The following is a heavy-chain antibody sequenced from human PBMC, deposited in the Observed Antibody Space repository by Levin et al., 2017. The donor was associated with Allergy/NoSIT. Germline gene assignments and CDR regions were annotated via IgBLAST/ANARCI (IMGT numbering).Heavy chain of an antibody. D-gene: IGHD3-3*01. CDR1: GYSFTSYW. J-gene: IGHJ6*02. Sequence: GGSLRLSCKGSGYSFTSYWIGWVRQMPGKGLEWMGIIYPGDSDTRYSPSFQGQVTISADKSISTAYLQWSSLKASDTAMYYCLRYYDFWSGYYTSGMDGWGQGTTVTVSS. V-gene: IGHV5-51*01. CDR2: IYPGDSDT. CDR3: LRYYDFWSGYYTSGMDG.